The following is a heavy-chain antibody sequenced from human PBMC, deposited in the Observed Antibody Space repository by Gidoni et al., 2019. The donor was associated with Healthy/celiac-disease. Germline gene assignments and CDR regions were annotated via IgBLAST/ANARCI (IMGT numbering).Heavy chain of an antibody. Sequence: QLQLQESGPGLVKPSETLSLTCPFSGGSLSTSLYYLGWIRPPPGKGLEWIGRIHYSGSTYYNPSLKSRVTISVDTSKNQFSLKLSSVTAADTAVYYCARRQDDSSSWYPLEFDNGMDVWGQGTTVTVSS. J-gene: IGHJ6*02. V-gene: IGHV4-39*01. CDR2: IHYSGST. CDR3: ARRQDDSSSWYPLEFDNGMDV. D-gene: IGHD6-13*01. CDR1: GGSLSTSLYY.